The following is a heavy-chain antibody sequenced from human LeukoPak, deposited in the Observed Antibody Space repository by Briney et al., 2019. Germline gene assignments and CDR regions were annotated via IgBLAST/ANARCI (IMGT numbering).Heavy chain of an antibody. V-gene: IGHV4-59*01. Sequence: PSETLSLTCTVSGGSISSYYWTWIRQPPRKGLEWIGYIYYSGSTDYNPSLKSRVTILVDTSKNQFSLKLTSVTAADTAVYYCASFMASYYYMDVWGKGTTVTVSS. CDR1: GGSISSYY. D-gene: IGHD5-24*01. J-gene: IGHJ6*03. CDR2: IYYSGST. CDR3: ASFMASYYYMDV.